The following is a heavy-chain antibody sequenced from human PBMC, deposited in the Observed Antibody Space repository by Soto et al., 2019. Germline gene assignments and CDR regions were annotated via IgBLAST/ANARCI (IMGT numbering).Heavy chain of an antibody. Sequence: PSETPSLTCAVYDGSFSGYYWSWIRLAPGMGLEWIGEINHSGTTNYNPSLESRVTIAVDTSKSQFSLRLSSVTAADTAGYYWARSSYTALAYWGQGTLVTVSS. V-gene: IGHV4-34*01. CDR3: ARSSYTALAY. D-gene: IGHD5-18*01. CDR1: DGSFSGYY. J-gene: IGHJ4*02. CDR2: INHSGTT.